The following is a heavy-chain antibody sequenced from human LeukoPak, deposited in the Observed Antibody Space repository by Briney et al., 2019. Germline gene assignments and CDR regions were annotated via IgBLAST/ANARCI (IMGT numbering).Heavy chain of an antibody. CDR1: GFTFGDYG. Sequence: GGSLRLSCKASGFTFGDYGLSWVRQAPGKGLEWVGFIRSKAYGGTTEYAASVKGRFTISRDDSKSIAYLQMNSLKTEDTAVYYCTRVRGYSYGYGDYWGQGTLVTVSS. D-gene: IGHD5-18*01. CDR2: IRSKAYGGTT. V-gene: IGHV3-49*04. J-gene: IGHJ4*02. CDR3: TRVRGYSYGYGDY.